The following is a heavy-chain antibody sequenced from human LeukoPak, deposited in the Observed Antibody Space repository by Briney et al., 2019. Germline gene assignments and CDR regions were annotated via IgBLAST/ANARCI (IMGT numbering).Heavy chain of an antibody. J-gene: IGHJ4*02. CDR2: ISSSGSTI. CDR3: ASGVTAMVYL. D-gene: IGHD5-18*01. V-gene: IGHV3-48*03. CDR1: GFTFSSYE. Sequence: PGGSLRLSCAASGFTFSSYEMSWVRQAPGKGLEWVSYISSSGSTIYYADSVKGRFTISRDNAKNSLYLQMNSLRAEDTAVYYCASGVTAMVYLWGQGTLVTVSS.